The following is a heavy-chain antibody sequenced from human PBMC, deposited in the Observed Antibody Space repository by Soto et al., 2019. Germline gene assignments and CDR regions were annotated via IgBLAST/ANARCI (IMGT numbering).Heavy chain of an antibody. CDR3: AKNRGSGSPYYYNMEV. CDR2: ISGSTGKT. D-gene: IGHD3-10*01. J-gene: IGHJ6*02. V-gene: IGHV3-23*01. CDR1: GFTFRTYA. Sequence: GGSLRLSCAASGFTFRTYAMSWVRQAPGKGLAWVSVISGSTGKTYYADSVKGRFTISRDNSKNTLSLQMNSLRGEDTAVYFCAKNRGSGSPYYYNMEVWGQGTMVTVS.